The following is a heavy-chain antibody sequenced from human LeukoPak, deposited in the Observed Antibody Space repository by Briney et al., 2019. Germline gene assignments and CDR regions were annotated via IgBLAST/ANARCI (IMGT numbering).Heavy chain of an antibody. CDR3: ARGDFYYFDQ. Sequence: SETLSLTCSVSGGSISSYYWSWIRQPPGKGLEWIGYIHNSGRTNYNPSLKSRVTISIDTSNNKLSLKESSVTAADTAVYYCARGDFYYFDQWAREPWSPSPQ. D-gene: IGHD2/OR15-2a*01. CDR2: IHNSGRT. CDR1: GGSISSYY. V-gene: IGHV4-59*01. J-gene: IGHJ4*02.